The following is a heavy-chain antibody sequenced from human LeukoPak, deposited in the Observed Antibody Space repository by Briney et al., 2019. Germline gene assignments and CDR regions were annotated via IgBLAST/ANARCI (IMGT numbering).Heavy chain of an antibody. Sequence: PGGSLRLSCAASGLTFSSYWMHWVRQAPGKGLVWVSRINIDGSHTSYADSVKGRFTISRDNAKNSLYLQMNSLRAEDTAVYYCARDSTYYDFWSGYPGGGGYYYGMDVWGQGTTVTVSS. CDR3: ARDSTYYDFWSGYPGGGGYYYGMDV. CDR1: GLTFSSYW. J-gene: IGHJ6*02. CDR2: INIDGSHT. V-gene: IGHV3-74*01. D-gene: IGHD3-3*01.